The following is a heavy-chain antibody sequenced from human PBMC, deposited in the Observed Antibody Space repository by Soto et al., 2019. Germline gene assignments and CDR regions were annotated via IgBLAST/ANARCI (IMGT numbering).Heavy chain of an antibody. CDR2: ISYDASNI. CDR1: GFTFSSFA. J-gene: IGHJ4*02. CDR3: ARGVVVGSSTDY. V-gene: IGHV3-30*04. D-gene: IGHD2-15*01. Sequence: QVQLVESGGGVVQPGRSLRLSCAASGFTFSSFAMHWVRQSPGKGLEWVAVISYDASNICYGDSMKGRFTISRDNSKNTLYLQMNSLRPEDTAVYYCARGVVVGSSTDYWGQGTLVTVSS.